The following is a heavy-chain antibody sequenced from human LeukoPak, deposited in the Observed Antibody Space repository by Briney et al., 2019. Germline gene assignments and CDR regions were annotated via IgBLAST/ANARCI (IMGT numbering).Heavy chain of an antibody. D-gene: IGHD4-23*01. CDR1: GGSITSYY. CDR2: VYYSGTY. V-gene: IGHV4-59*08. J-gene: IGHJ5*02. Sequence: SETLSLTCTVSGGSITSYYWSWIRQPPGRGLEWIGYVYYSGTYNYSPSLKSRVTISVDTSKNRFSLKLSSVTAADTAVYYCARRHYGGNSDWFDPWGRGTLVTVSS. CDR3: ARRHYGGNSDWFDP.